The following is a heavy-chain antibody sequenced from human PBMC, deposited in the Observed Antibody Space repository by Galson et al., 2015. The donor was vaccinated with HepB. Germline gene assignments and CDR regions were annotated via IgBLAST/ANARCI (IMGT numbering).Heavy chain of an antibody. D-gene: IGHD1-26*01. CDR2: IYTSGST. V-gene: IGHV4-61*02. J-gene: IGHJ6*03. CDR1: GGSISSGSYY. CDR3: ARVEVGAYGYYYYYYMDV. Sequence: TLSLTCTVSGGSISSGSYYWSWIRQPAGKGLEWIGRIYTSGSTNYNPSLKSRATMSVDTSKNQFSLKLSSVTAADTAVYYCARVEVGAYGYYYYYYMDVWGKGTTVTVSS.